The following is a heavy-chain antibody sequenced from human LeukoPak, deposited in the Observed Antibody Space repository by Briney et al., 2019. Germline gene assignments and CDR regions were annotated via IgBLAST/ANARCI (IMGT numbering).Heavy chain of an antibody. J-gene: IGHJ4*02. V-gene: IGHV3-74*01. CDR1: GFTFSSYW. Sequence: GGSLRLSCAASGFTFSSYWMHWVRQAPGKGLVWVSRINSDGSSTSYADSVKGRFTISRDNAKNTLYLQMNSLRAEDTAVYYCARVNRAMTTLFYFDYWGQGTLVTVSS. CDR3: ARVNRAMTTLFYFDY. D-gene: IGHD3-16*01. CDR2: INSDGSST.